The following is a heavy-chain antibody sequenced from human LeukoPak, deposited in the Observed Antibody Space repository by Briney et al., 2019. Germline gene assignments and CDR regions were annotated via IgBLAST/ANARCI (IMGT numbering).Heavy chain of an antibody. J-gene: IGHJ4*02. V-gene: IGHV4-31*03. CDR3: ARAQQQLLPFDY. D-gene: IGHD6-13*01. Sequence: SQTLSLTCTVSGGSISSGGYYWSWIRQHPGRDLEWIGYVYYSGNTYYNPSLKSRVTISLDTSKNQFSLRLSSVTAADTAVYYCARAQQQLLPFDYWGQGTLVTVSS. CDR2: VYYSGNT. CDR1: GGSISSGGYY.